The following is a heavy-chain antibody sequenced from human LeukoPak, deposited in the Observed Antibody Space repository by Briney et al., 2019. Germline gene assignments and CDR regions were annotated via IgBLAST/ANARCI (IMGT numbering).Heavy chain of an antibody. CDR3: ARNSGYARGVGYYFDY. V-gene: IGHV4-59*01. Sequence: SETLSLTCTVSGGSISSYYWSWIRQPPGKGLEWIGYIYYSGSTNYNPSLKSRVTISVDTSKNQFSLKLSSVTAADSAVYYCARNSGYARGVGYYFDYWGQGTLVTVSS. CDR2: IYYSGST. CDR1: GGSISSYY. J-gene: IGHJ4*02. D-gene: IGHD5-12*01.